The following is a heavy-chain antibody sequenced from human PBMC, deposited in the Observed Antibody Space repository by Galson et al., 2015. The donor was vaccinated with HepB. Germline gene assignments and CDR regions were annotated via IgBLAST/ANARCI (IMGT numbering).Heavy chain of an antibody. D-gene: IGHD5-18*01. V-gene: IGHV3-48*02. Sequence: SLRLSCAASGFTFSSYSMNWVRQAPGEGLEWVSYISSSRSSIYYADSVKGRFTISRDNAKNSLNLQMNSLRDEDTAVYYCAGRGYSYGFDYYYGMDVWGQGTTVTVSS. J-gene: IGHJ6*02. CDR3: AGRGYSYGFDYYYGMDV. CDR2: ISSSRSSI. CDR1: GFTFSSYS.